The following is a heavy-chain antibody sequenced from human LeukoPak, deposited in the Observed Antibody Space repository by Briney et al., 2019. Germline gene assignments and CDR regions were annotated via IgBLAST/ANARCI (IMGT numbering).Heavy chain of an antibody. D-gene: IGHD3-22*01. Sequence: SQTLSLTCTVSGNSISSGDNYWSWVRQPAGKGLEWIGRIYTSGSTNYNPSLKSRVTISGDTSKNQFSLRLSSVTAADTAVYYCARASYSYDINGWVPFDYWGQGTLVTVSS. CDR2: IYTSGST. CDR3: ARASYSYDINGWVPFDY. CDR1: GNSISSGDNY. V-gene: IGHV4-61*02. J-gene: IGHJ4*02.